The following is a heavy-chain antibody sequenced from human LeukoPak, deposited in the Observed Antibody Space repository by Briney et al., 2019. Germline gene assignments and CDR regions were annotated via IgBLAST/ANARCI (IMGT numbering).Heavy chain of an antibody. CDR1: GYTFTGYY. CDR3: ARSYVEQLVDY. Sequence: ASVKVSCKASGYTFTGYYMHWVRQAPGQGLEWMGWINPNSGDTNYAQKFQGRVTMTRDTSISTAYMELSRLGYDDTAVYYCARSYVEQLVDYWGQGTLVTVSS. J-gene: IGHJ4*02. D-gene: IGHD6-6*01. CDR2: INPNSGDT. V-gene: IGHV1-2*02.